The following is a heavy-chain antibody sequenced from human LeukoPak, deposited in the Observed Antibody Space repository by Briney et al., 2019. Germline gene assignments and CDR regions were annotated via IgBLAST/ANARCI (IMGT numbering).Heavy chain of an antibody. CDR2: VYYSGNP. J-gene: IGHJ4*02. CDR1: GGSISNYY. D-gene: IGHD1-26*01. Sequence: SETLSLTCTVSGGSISNYYWSWLRQPPGKGLECVGYVYYSGNPDYNPSLKSRVTISIDTSKNQFSLNLSSVTAADTAVYYCARDQYSGRFDYWGQGTLVTVSS. CDR3: ARDQYSGRFDY. V-gene: IGHV4-59*01.